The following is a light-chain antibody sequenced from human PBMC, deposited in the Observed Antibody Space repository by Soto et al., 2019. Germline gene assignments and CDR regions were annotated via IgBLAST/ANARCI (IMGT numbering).Light chain of an antibody. V-gene: IGLV2-23*01. CDR3: SSYAGSSASYV. Sequence: QSVLTQPASVSGSPGQSITISCTGTSSDVGSYNLVSWYQHHPGKAPKLMIYEGTKRPSGVSNRFSASKSGNTASLTISGLQAEDEADYYCSSYAGSSASYVFGTGTKVTVL. CDR1: SSDVGSYNL. J-gene: IGLJ1*01. CDR2: EGT.